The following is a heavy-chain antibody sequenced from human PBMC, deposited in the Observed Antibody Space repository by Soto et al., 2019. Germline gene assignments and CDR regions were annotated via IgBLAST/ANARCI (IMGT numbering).Heavy chain of an antibody. CDR3: AGASGRFCSAGSCSSGDYNSGVDV. Sequence: SETLSLTCAVSGGSISSSNWWSLVRQPPGKGLEWIGEIYHSGSTNYNPSLKRRVTISVDKSKNQFSLKLSSVAAADTAVYCSAGASGRFCSAGSCSSGDYNSGVDVWGQGTTVTSP. J-gene: IGHJ6*02. V-gene: IGHV4-4*01. CDR2: IYHSGST. CDR1: GGSISSSNW. D-gene: IGHD2-15*01.